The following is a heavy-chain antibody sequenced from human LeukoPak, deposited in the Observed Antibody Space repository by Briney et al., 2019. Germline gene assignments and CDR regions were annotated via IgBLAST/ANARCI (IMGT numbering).Heavy chain of an antibody. CDR1: GFTFSSYA. V-gene: IGHV3-30-3*01. Sequence: PGGSLRLSCAASGFTFSSYAMHWVRQAPGKGLEWVAVISYDGSNKYYADSVKGRFTISRDNSKNTLYLQMNCLRAEDTAVYFCARDIGGYSYGYSYDYWGQGTLVTVSS. J-gene: IGHJ4*02. CDR3: ARDIGGYSYGYSYDY. D-gene: IGHD5-18*01. CDR2: ISYDGSNK.